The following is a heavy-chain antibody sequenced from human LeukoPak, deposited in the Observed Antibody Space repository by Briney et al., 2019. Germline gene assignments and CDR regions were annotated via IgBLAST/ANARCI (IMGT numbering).Heavy chain of an antibody. Sequence: PGGSLRLSCAASGFTFDDYAMHWVRHAPGKGLEWVSGISWNSGSIVYADSVKGRFTISRDNAKNSLYLQMNSLRAEDTAVYYCARPFTRITMVRGVIFDYWGQGTLVTVSS. CDR1: GFTFDDYA. CDR2: ISWNSGSI. J-gene: IGHJ4*02. CDR3: ARPFTRITMVRGVIFDY. D-gene: IGHD3-10*01. V-gene: IGHV3-9*01.